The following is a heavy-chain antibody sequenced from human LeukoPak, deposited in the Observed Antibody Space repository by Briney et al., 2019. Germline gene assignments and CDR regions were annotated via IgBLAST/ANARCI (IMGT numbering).Heavy chain of an antibody. CDR1: GFTFSSYG. CDR3: ARSLTTLTYEGY. J-gene: IGHJ4*02. V-gene: IGHV3-21*01. D-gene: IGHD1-1*01. CDR2: INSGSTYT. Sequence: GGSLRLSCAASGFTFSSYGIHWVRQAPGKGLEWVSSINSGSTYTYYTESVKGRFTVSRDNAKNSLFLQMNSLRAEDTAIYYCARSLTTLTYEGYWGQGTLVTVSS.